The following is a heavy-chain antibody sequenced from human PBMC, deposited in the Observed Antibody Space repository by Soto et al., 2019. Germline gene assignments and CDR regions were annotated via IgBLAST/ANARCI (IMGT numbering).Heavy chain of an antibody. CDR1: GFTFSSYA. CDR2: ISGSSGST. J-gene: IGHJ6*02. CDR3: AKQIGSPFGYYFYGMDV. V-gene: IGHV3-23*01. Sequence: EVHLLESGGGLVQPGGSLRLSCAASGFTFSSYAMSWVRQAPGKGLEWVSAISGSSGSTYYADSVKGRFTISRDNSKNTLHRQMNSLRAEDTAVYYCAKQIGSPFGYYFYGMDVWGQGPTVTVSS. D-gene: IGHD2-15*01.